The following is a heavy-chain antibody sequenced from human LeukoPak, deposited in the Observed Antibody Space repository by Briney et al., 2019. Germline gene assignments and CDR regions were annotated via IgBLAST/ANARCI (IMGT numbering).Heavy chain of an antibody. V-gene: IGHV1-18*01. CDR3: ARDGIDGAAAGTFQYYYYYMDV. J-gene: IGHJ6*03. Sequence: GASVKVSCKASGYTFTSYGISWVRQAPGQGLEWMGWISAYNGNTNYAQKLQGRVTMTTDTSTSTAYMELRSLRSDDTAVYYCARDGIDGAAAGTFQYYYYYMDVWGKGTTVTVSS. CDR1: GYTFTSYG. CDR2: ISAYNGNT. D-gene: IGHD6-13*01.